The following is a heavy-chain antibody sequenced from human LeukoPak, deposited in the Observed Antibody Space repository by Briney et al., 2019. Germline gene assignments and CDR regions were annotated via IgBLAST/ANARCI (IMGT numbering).Heavy chain of an antibody. J-gene: IGHJ4*02. CDR1: GASISSDAHY. CDR2: ISSSGST. CDR3: ARDHGNYVGY. Sequence: SETLSLTCTVSGASISSDAHYWNWIRQPAGKGLEWIGHISSSGSTNYNPSLKSRVTISVDTSENQFSLKLSSVTAADTAVYYCARDHGNYVGYWGQGTLVTVSS. V-gene: IGHV4-61*09.